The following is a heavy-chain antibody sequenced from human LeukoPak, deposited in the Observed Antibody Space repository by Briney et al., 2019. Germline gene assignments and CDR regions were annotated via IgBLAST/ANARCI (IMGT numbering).Heavy chain of an antibody. Sequence: PGGSLRLSCAASGFTFGSYWMHWVRQAPGKGLVWVSRINNDGSSTNYADSVKGRFTISRDNAKNTLYLQMNSLRAEDTAVYYCARDQDFDYWGQGTLVTVSS. CDR1: GFTFGSYW. V-gene: IGHV3-74*01. CDR3: ARDQDFDY. CDR2: INNDGSST. D-gene: IGHD2-15*01. J-gene: IGHJ4*02.